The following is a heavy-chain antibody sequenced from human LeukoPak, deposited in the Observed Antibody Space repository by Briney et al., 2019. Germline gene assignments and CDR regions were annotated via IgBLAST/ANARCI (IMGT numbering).Heavy chain of an antibody. V-gene: IGHV1-69*13. CDR1: GYTFTNFA. D-gene: IGHD4-11*01. CDR3: ARAIPPNTVPSHAYGMDV. Sequence: SVKVSCKASGYTFTNFAMNWVRQAPGQGLEWMGGIIPIFGTANYAQKFQGRVTITADESTSTAYMELSSLRSEDTAVYYCARAIPPNTVPSHAYGMDVWGQGTTVTVSS. J-gene: IGHJ6*02. CDR2: IIPIFGTA.